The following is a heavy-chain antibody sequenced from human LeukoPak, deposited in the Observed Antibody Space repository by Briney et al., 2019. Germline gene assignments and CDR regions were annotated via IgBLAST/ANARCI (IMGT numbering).Heavy chain of an antibody. V-gene: IGHV3-20*04. Sequence: GGSLRLSCAASGFTFDDYGMSWVRQAPGKGLEWVSGINWNGGSTGYADSVKGRFTISRDNAKNSLYLQMNSLRAEDTAVYYCARDVGYFGSGSYPDYFDYWGQGILVTVSS. J-gene: IGHJ4*02. D-gene: IGHD3-10*01. CDR3: ARDVGYFGSGSYPDYFDY. CDR1: GFTFDDYG. CDR2: INWNGGST.